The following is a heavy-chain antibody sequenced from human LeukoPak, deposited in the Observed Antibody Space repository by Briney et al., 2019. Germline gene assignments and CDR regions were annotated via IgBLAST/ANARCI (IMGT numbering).Heavy chain of an antibody. CDR3: ARVYQSAEYYFDY. V-gene: IGHV4-59*01. CDR1: GGSIYSYY. Sequence: KPSETLSLTCTVSGGSIYSYYWSWIRQPPGKGLEWIGYIYYTGSTEYHPSLKSRVTISLDTSKNQFSLELTSVTAADTAVYYCARVYQSAEYYFDYWGQGNLVSVSS. D-gene: IGHD2-2*01. CDR2: IYYTGST. J-gene: IGHJ4*02.